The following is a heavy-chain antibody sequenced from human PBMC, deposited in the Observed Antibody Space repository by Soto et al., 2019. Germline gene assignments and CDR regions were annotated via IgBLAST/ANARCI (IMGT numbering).Heavy chain of an antibody. J-gene: IGHJ3*02. V-gene: IGHV3-13*01. D-gene: IGHD3-16*01. CDR1: GFTFSSYD. Sequence: GGSLRLSCAASGFTFSSYDMHWVRQATGKGLEWVSAIGTAGDTYYPGSVKGRFTISRENAKNSLDLQMNSLRAGDTAVYYCARSHIWGGAFDIWGQGTMVTVSS. CDR3: ARSHIWGGAFDI. CDR2: IGTAGDT.